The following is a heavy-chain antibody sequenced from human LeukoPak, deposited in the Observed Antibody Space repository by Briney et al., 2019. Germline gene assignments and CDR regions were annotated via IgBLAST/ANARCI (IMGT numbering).Heavy chain of an antibody. CDR2: IYPGDSDT. J-gene: IGHJ4*02. CDR1: GYSFTSYW. Sequence: KISCKGFGYSFTSYWIGWVRQMPGKGLEWMGIIYPGDSDTRYSPSFQGQVTISADKSISTAYLQWSSLKASDTAMYYCARSYSGKRDYFDYWGQGTLVTVSS. CDR3: ARSYSGKRDYFDY. V-gene: IGHV5-51*01. D-gene: IGHD1-26*01.